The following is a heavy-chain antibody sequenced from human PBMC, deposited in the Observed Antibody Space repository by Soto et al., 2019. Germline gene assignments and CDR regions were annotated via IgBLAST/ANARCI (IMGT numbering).Heavy chain of an antibody. D-gene: IGHD3-3*01. V-gene: IGHV1-8*01. CDR3: ARGPPHTTIFGVGILLR. CDR2: MNPNSGNT. CDR1: GYTFTSYD. Sequence: ASVKVSCKASGYTFTSYDINWVRQATGQGLEWMGWMNPNSGNTGYAQKFQGRVTMTRNTSISTAYMELSSLRSEDTAVYYCARGPPHTTIFGVGILLRWGQGTLVTVSS. J-gene: IGHJ4*02.